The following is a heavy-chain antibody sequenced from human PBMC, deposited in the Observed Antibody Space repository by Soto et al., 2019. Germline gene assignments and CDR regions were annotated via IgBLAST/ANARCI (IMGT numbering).Heavy chain of an antibody. V-gene: IGHV4-59*01. CDR3: GKGEGGVRVLPGY. Sequence: PSETLSLTCTVSGGSISSYYWSWIRQPPGKGLEWIGYIYYSGSTNYNPSLKSRVTISVDTSKNQFSLKLSSVTAADTAVYYCGKGEGGVRVLPGYWGQGTLVPGSS. CDR1: GGSISSYY. J-gene: IGHJ1*01. D-gene: IGHD2-15*01. CDR2: IYYSGST.